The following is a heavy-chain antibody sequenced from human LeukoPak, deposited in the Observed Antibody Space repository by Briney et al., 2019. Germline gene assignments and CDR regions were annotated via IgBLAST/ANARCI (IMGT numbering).Heavy chain of an antibody. Sequence: PGGSLRLSCVTSGFTFTTSWMNWVRQAPGKGLEWVSSIRSSTTYVYYADSVKGRFTISRDNAKNSLYLQMNSLRAEDTAVYYCARDLLWGQGTLVTVSS. CDR2: IRSSTTYV. CDR1: GFTFTTSW. CDR3: ARDLL. V-gene: IGHV3-21*01. D-gene: IGHD2/OR15-2a*01. J-gene: IGHJ4*02.